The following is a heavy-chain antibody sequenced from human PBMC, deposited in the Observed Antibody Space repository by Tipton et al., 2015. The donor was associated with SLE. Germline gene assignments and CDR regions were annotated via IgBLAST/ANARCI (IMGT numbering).Heavy chain of an antibody. CDR1: GGSISSHY. CDR2: LYYSGST. J-gene: IGHJ6*02. CDR3: AREGQGIAAHYYYYGMDV. Sequence: TLSLTCTVSGGSISSHYWSWIRQPPGKGLEWIGYLYYSGSTNYNPSLKSRVTISVDTSQNQFSLKLSSVTAADTAVYYCAREGQGIAAHYYYYGMDVWGQGTTVTVSS. D-gene: IGHD6-13*01. V-gene: IGHV4-59*11.